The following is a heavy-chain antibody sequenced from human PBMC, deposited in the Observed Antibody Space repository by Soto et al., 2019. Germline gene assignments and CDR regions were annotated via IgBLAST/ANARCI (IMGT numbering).Heavy chain of an antibody. D-gene: IGHD6-13*01. CDR1: GFTFSDSS. CDR3: ARLRASSWYMGAYLDY. Sequence: QVQLVESGGGLVKPGGSLRLSCAASGFTFSDSSMTWLRQAPGKGLEYISYIVPSSAYTNYANSVRGRFSISRDNAKNSLYLEMNSLTAEDTAVYYCARLRASSWYMGAYLDYWGQGTLVTVSS. J-gene: IGHJ4*02. V-gene: IGHV3-11*06. CDR2: IVPSSAYT.